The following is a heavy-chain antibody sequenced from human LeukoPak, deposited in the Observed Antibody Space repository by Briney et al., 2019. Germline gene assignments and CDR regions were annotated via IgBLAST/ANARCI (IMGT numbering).Heavy chain of an antibody. Sequence: GGSLRLSCAASGFTVSNNYMSWVRQAPGKGLDCVSIIFSGGDTSYADSVAGRFTISRDNSKNTLYLQMHSLRAEDTAVYYCAAGIYDVRGYSLDYWGQGALVTVSS. J-gene: IGHJ4*02. V-gene: IGHV3-53*01. CDR3: AAGIYDVRGYSLDY. CDR1: GFTVSNNY. CDR2: IFSGGDT. D-gene: IGHD3-22*01.